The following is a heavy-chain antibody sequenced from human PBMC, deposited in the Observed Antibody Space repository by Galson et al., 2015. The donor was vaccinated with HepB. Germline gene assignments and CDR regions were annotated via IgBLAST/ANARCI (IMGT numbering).Heavy chain of an antibody. CDR2: ITAYDGDT. V-gene: IGHV1-18*01. CDR3: ARDYSPVDRSDCIDP. J-gene: IGHJ5*02. D-gene: IGHD2-21*01. Sequence: SVKVSCKASGYTFNTYGISWVRQAPGQGLEWMGWITAYDGDTNYAHKFQGRVTLTTDTSTSTAYMELRSLRSDDTAVYYCARDYSPVDRSDCIDPWGQGTLVTVSS. CDR1: GYTFNTYG.